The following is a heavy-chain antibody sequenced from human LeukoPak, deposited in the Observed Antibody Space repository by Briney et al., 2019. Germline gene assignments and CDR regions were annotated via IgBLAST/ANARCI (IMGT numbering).Heavy chain of an antibody. J-gene: IGHJ4*02. CDR1: GFTFGDYA. CDR3: ATAPYDSIGIFDY. D-gene: IGHD3-22*01. Sequence: GGSLRLSCTASGFTFGDYAISWVRQAPGKGLECVSLISWDGDSTYYSDSVKGRFTISRDNNKNSLYLQMNSLRTEDTALYYCATAPYDSIGIFDYWGQGTLVTVSS. V-gene: IGHV3-43D*03. CDR2: ISWDGDST.